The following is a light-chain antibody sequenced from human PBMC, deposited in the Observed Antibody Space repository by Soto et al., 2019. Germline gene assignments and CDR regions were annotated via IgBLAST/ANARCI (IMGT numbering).Light chain of an antibody. CDR2: DAS. Sequence: EIVLTQSPATLSLSPGERATLSCRASQSVSNYLAWYQHKPGQAPRLLIYDASSRATGIPARFSGSGSGTDFTLTISSLEPEDFAVYFCQLRSNWPPTWTFGQGTEVEIK. J-gene: IGKJ1*01. CDR3: QLRSNWPPTWT. CDR1: QSVSNY. V-gene: IGKV3-11*01.